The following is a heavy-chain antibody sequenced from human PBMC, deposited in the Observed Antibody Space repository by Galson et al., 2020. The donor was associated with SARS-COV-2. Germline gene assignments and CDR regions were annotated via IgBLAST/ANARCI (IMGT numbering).Heavy chain of an antibody. CDR3: ARDSGWSYYFDY. Sequence: GGSLRLSCAASGFTFSNYGMHWVRQAPGKGLEWVAVIWYDGSNKYYADSVKGRFTISRDNSKNTLYLQMNSLRAEDTAVYYCARDSGWSYYFDYWGQGTLVTVSP. V-gene: IGHV3-33*01. J-gene: IGHJ4*02. CDR1: GFTFSNYG. CDR2: IWYDGSNK. D-gene: IGHD6-19*01.